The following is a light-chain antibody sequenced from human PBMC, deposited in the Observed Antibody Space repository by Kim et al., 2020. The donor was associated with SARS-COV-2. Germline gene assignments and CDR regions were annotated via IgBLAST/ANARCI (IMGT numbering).Light chain of an antibody. V-gene: IGLV2-11*01. CDR3: CSYAGSWV. Sequence: PGQSVTISCTRTSSDVGGYNYVSWYQQHPGKAPKLMIYDGSKRPSGVPDRFSGSKSGNTASLTISGLQAEDEADYYCCSYAGSWVFGGGTQLTVL. CDR1: SSDVGGYNY. CDR2: DGS. J-gene: IGLJ3*02.